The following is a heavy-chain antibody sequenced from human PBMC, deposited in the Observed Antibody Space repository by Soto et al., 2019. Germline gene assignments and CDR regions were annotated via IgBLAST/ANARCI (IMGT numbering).Heavy chain of an antibody. J-gene: IGHJ5*02. D-gene: IGHD5-18*01. Sequence: SETLSLTCTVSGGSISSYYWSWIRQPPGKGLEWIGYIYYSGSTNYNPSLKSRVTISVDTSKNQFSLKLSSVTAADTAVYYCARALYSYGPKFDPWGQGTLVTVPQ. CDR2: IYYSGST. CDR3: ARALYSYGPKFDP. V-gene: IGHV4-59*01. CDR1: GGSISSYY.